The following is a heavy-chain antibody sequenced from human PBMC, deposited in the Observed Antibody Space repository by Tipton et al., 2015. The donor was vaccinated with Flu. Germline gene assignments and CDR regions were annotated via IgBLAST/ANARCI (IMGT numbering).Heavy chain of an antibody. D-gene: IGHD2-15*01. Sequence: SLRLSCAASGFIFSSYWMSWVRQAPGKRPECVSVIYRGGNTYYADSVKGRFTISRDNSKDTLYLQMNSLRAEDTAVYYCARVGSRLNSYGMDVWGQGTTVTVSS. CDR1: GFIFSSYW. CDR2: IYRGGNT. J-gene: IGHJ6*02. CDR3: ARVGSRLNSYGMDV. V-gene: IGHV3-53*01.